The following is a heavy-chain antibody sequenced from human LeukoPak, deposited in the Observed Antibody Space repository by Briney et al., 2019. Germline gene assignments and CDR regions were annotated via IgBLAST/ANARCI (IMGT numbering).Heavy chain of an antibody. Sequence: GGSLRLSCAASGFTFSNAWMSWVRQAPGKGLEWVSYISSSGSTIYYADSVKGRFTISRDNAKNSLYLQMNSLRAEDTAVYYCARDYYYGSGSYLSYYGMDVWGQGTTVTVSS. J-gene: IGHJ6*02. V-gene: IGHV3-11*01. CDR2: ISSSGSTI. D-gene: IGHD3-10*01. CDR1: GFTFSNAW. CDR3: ARDYYYGSGSYLSYYGMDV.